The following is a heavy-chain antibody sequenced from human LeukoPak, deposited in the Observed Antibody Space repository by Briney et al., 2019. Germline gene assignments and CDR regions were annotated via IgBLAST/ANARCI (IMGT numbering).Heavy chain of an antibody. CDR3: ARHGRDYYDSSGYFT. D-gene: IGHD3-22*01. CDR2: IYYSGST. CDR1: GGSISSSSYY. J-gene: IGHJ5*02. Sequence: PSETLSLTCTVSGGSISSSSYYWGWIRQPPGKGLEWIGSIYYSGSTYYNPSLKSRVTISVDTSKNQFSLKLSSVTAADTAVYYCARHGRDYYDSSGYFTWGQGALVTVSS. V-gene: IGHV4-39*01.